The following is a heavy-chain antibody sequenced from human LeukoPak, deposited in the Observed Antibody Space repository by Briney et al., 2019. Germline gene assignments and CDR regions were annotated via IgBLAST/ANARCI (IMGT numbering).Heavy chain of an antibody. CDR2: IYYSGST. D-gene: IGHD3-10*01. CDR3: ARAGELAAYMDV. CDR1: GGSISSYY. V-gene: IGHV4-59*01. Sequence: SETLSLTCTLSGGSISSYYWSWIRQPPGKGLEWIGYIYYSGSTNYNTSLKSRVTISVDTSKNQFSLKLSSVTAADTAVYYCARAGELAAYMDVWGKGTTVTVSS. J-gene: IGHJ6*03.